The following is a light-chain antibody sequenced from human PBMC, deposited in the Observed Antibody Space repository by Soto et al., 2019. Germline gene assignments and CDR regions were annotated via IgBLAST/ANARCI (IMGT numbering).Light chain of an antibody. CDR2: AAS. Sequence: DIQLTQSPSFLSASVGDRVTITCRASQGISSYLAWYQQKPGKAPMLLIYAASTLQRGVPSRFRGSGSGTDFILTISSLQPEDFASYYCQQSYNVLSWTFGQGTKVDIK. CDR3: QQSYNVLSWT. CDR1: QGISSY. V-gene: IGKV1-9*01. J-gene: IGKJ1*01.